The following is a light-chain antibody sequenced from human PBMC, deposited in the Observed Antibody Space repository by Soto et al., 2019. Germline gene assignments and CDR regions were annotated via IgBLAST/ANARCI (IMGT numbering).Light chain of an antibody. CDR3: NSYVGSNNYV. V-gene: IGLV2-8*01. CDR2: GVT. J-gene: IGLJ1*01. CDR1: ASDIRRYNY. Sequence: QSVLTQPPSASGSPGQSVTISCIGTASDIRRYNYVSWYQHHPGKAPKLIIYGVTKRPSGVPDRFSGSKSGNTASLTVSGLQADDEADYYCNSYVGSNNYVFGTGTKLTVL.